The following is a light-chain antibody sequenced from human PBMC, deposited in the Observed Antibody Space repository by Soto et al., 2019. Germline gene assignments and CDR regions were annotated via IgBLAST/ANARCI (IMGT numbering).Light chain of an antibody. CDR3: SSYTSSSTLDYV. CDR1: NSDVGGYND. J-gene: IGLJ1*01. CDR2: DVS. Sequence: QSALTQPASVSGSPGQSITISCTGTNSDVGGYNDVSWYQQLPDKAPKLMIYDVSDRPSGVSNRFSGSKSGNTASLTISGLQAEDEADYYCSSYTSSSTLDYVFGTGTKLTVL. V-gene: IGLV2-14*01.